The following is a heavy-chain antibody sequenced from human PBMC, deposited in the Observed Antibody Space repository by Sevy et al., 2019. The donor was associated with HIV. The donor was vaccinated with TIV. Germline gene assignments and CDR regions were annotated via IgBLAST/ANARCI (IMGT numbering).Heavy chain of an antibody. CDR1: GFIFSNYN. J-gene: IGHJ4*02. Sequence: GGSLRLSCAASGFIFSNYNMHWVRQAPGKGLQWVSCISSSSNDIYYADSLKGLFTISRDNAKNSLYLQMNSLRAEDTAVYYCARKMELLVPDYWGQGTLVTVSS. CDR3: ARKMELLVPDY. V-gene: IGHV3-21*01. CDR2: ISSSSNDI. D-gene: IGHD1-7*01.